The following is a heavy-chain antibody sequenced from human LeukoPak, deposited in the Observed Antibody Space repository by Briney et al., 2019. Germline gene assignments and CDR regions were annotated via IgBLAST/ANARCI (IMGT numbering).Heavy chain of an antibody. CDR2: ISAYNSAYNGNT. Sequence: ASVKVSCKASGYTFINYGITWVRQAPGQGLEWMGWISAYNSAYNGNTHYAQKLQGRVTMTTDTSTSTAYMELRSLRSDDTAVYYCARASEVAGWGFDYWGQGTLVTVSS. CDR1: GYTFINYG. V-gene: IGHV1-18*01. CDR3: ARASEVAGWGFDY. D-gene: IGHD6-19*01. J-gene: IGHJ4*02.